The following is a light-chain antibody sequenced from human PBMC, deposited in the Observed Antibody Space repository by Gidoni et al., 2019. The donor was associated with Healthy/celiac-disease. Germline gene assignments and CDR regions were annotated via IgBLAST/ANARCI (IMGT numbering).Light chain of an antibody. CDR3: QQRSNWPPT. Sequence: DIVLTPSPATLSLSPGERATRSCRASQSVSSYLAWYQQKPGQAPRLLISDASNRATGIPARFSGSGSGTDFTLTISSLEPEDFAFYYWQQRSNWPPTCGPGTKVDIK. J-gene: IGKJ3*01. CDR1: QSVSSY. CDR2: DAS. V-gene: IGKV3-11*01.